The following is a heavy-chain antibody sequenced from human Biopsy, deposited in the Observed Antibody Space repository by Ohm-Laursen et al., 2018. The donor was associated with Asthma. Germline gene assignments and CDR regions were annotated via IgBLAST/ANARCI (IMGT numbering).Heavy chain of an antibody. CDR2: ISYDGSDK. Sequence: SLRLSCAAPGFTFSSFAMSWVRQAPGKGLEWVAFISYDGSDKFYADSVKGRFTTSRDNSQNTLDLHMNRLTFEDTAVYYCARASVVKHYYYYGMDVWGPGTTVTVFS. J-gene: IGHJ6*02. V-gene: IGHV3-30-3*01. CDR1: GFTFSSFA. CDR3: ARASVVKHYYYYGMDV.